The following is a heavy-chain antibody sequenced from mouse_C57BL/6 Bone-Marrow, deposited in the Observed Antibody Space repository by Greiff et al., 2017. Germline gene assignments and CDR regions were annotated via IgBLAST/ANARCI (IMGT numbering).Heavy chain of an antibody. Sequence: VQLQQSGAELVRPGASVKLSCTASGFNIQDDYMHWVKQRPEQGLEWIGWIDPENGDTEYASTFQGKATITAEPSSNPAYLQLRSLTSEDTAVYYCTTRDGGNRDYWGQGTTLTVSS. CDR3: TTRDGGNRDY. CDR1: GFNIQDDY. V-gene: IGHV14-4*01. J-gene: IGHJ2*01. D-gene: IGHD3-3*01. CDR2: IDPENGDT.